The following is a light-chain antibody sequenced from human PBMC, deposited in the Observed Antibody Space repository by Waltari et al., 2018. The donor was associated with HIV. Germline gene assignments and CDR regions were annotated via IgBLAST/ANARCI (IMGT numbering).Light chain of an antibody. CDR1: ALAKQY. V-gene: IGLV3-25*03. J-gene: IGLJ2*01. Sequence: SYELTQLPSVSVSPGQTARITCSGDALAKQYAYWYQQKPGQAPVLMISKDNERPSETPERFSGSSSGTTVTLTISGVQAEDEADYYCQSADSGGTWDVVFGGGTKLTVL. CDR3: QSADSGGTWDVV. CDR2: KDN.